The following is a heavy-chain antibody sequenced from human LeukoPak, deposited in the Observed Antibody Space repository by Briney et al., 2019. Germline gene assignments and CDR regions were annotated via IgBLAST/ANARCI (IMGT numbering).Heavy chain of an antibody. D-gene: IGHD2-2*01. CDR3: ARKACSTTSCRSLNWFDT. Sequence: GGSLRLSRAASGFTFSDYYMSWIRQAPGKGLEWVSYISSTGTLIHYADSLKGRFTVSRDNAKSSLYLQMNSLRSEDTAVYYCARKACSTTSCRSLNWFDTWGQGTLVTVSS. CDR2: ISSTGTLI. V-gene: IGHV3-11*01. CDR1: GFTFSDYY. J-gene: IGHJ5*02.